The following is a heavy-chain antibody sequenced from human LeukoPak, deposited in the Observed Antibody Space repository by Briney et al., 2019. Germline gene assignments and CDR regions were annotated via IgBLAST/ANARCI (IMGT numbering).Heavy chain of an antibody. CDR3: ARDVVTDYYWWFDP. V-gene: IGHV1-18*04. CDR1: GYTFSNYA. CDR2: ISPKSGRG. D-gene: IGHD3-9*01. Sequence: GASVKVSCKASGYTFSNYAISWVRQAPGQGLEWMGWISPKSGRGSYANNFQGRVTMTTDTSTSTVYMELTSLTSDDTAVYYCARDVVTDYYWWFDPWGQGTLVTVSS. J-gene: IGHJ5*02.